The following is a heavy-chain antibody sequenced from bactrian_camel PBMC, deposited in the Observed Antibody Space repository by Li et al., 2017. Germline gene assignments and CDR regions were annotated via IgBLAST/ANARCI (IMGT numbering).Heavy chain of an antibody. CDR1: GFTFSSYW. Sequence: QLVESGGTLVQPGGSLRLSCAASGFTFSSYWMYWVRQAPGKGLEWVSSINSGGGTTYYADSVKGRFTISIDNVQNTVYLQMNSLRPEDTAMYYCVARTGATWSLSLGASDYNHWGQGTQVTVS. V-gene: IGHV3S25*01. J-gene: IGHJ4*01. D-gene: IGHD7*01. CDR3: VARTGATWSLSLGASDYNH. CDR2: INSGGGTT.